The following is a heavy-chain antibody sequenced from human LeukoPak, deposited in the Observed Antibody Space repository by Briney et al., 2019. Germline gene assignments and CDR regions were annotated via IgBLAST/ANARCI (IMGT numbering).Heavy chain of an antibody. J-gene: IGHJ6*03. CDR2: IYPGDSDA. Sequence: HGESLRISCKGSGYSFSNYWIAWVRQMPGTGLEWLGIIYPGDSDARYSPSFQGQVTISADKSISTAYLQWRSLKASDTAIYFCARQAVVASSLYSYFLDVWGTGPTVTVSS. D-gene: IGHD2-15*01. V-gene: IGHV5-51*01. CDR3: ARQAVVASSLYSYFLDV. CDR1: GYSFSNYW.